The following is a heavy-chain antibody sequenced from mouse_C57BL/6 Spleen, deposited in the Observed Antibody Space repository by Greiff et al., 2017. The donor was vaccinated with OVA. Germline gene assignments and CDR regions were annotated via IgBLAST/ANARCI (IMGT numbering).Heavy chain of an antibody. CDR3: VRQRITTGVGAMDY. CDR1: GFSFNTYA. V-gene: IGHV10-1*01. CDR2: IRSKSNNYAT. Sequence: EVQLVESGGGLVQPKGSLKLSCAASGFSFNTYAMNWVRQAPGKGLEWVARIRSKSNNYATYYADSVKDRFTISRDDSESMLYLQMNNLKTEDTAMDYWVRQRITTGVGAMDYWGQGTSVTVSS. J-gene: IGHJ4*01. D-gene: IGHD1-1*01.